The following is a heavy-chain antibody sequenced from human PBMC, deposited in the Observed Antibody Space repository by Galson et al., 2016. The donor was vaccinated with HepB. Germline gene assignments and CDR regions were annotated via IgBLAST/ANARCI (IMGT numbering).Heavy chain of an antibody. CDR2: IFPRDFET. CDR3: ARQGDDYGLAY. D-gene: IGHD4-17*01. CDR1: GYIFNSYW. V-gene: IGHV5-51*01. Sequence: QSGAEVKKPGESLKISCKGSGYIFNSYWIGWVRQMPGKGLEWIGIIFPRDFETRYSPSFQGRVTISADMSLSTAYLQWNRLQASDTAIYYCARQGDDYGLAYWGQGALVTVSS. J-gene: IGHJ4*02.